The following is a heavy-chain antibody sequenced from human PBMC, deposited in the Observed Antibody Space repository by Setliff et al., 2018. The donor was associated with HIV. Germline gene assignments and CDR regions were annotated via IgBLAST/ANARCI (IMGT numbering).Heavy chain of an antibody. D-gene: IGHD7-27*01. Sequence: ASVKVSCKASGYTFIDYYIHWVRQAPGQGLEWMGWINPKTGGTSFAKKFQGRVTMTRDTSINTAYMELNSLRSDDTAVYYCARQLSNSLDYWGQGTLVTVSS. J-gene: IGHJ4*02. CDR3: ARQLSNSLDY. V-gene: IGHV1-2*02. CDR2: INPKTGGT. CDR1: GYTFIDYY.